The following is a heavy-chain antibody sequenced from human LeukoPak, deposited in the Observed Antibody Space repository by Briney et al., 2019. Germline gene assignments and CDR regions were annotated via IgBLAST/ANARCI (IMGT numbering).Heavy chain of an antibody. CDR1: ARSISSYY. CDR2: IYNSGST. J-gene: IGHJ5*02. D-gene: IGHD1-26*01. V-gene: IGHV4-59*01. CDR3: AKDGSGSYFNWFDP. Sequence: SESLSLTWTAAARSISSYYWSWIRQPPGKGLEWIGFIYNSGSTNYNPSLKSRVTLSGETPQNQPTLNLASVTAADTAVYYCAKDGSGSYFNWFDPWGQGTLVTVSS.